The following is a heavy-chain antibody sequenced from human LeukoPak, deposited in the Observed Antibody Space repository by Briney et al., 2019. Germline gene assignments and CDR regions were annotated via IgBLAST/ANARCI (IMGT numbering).Heavy chain of an antibody. J-gene: IGHJ3*02. CDR1: GGTFSSYA. Sequence: ASVKVSCKASGGTFSSYAISWVRQAPGQGLEWMGGIIPVFGTANYAQKFQGRVTITAAESTSTAYMELSSLRSEDTAVYYCAISSTIALDAFDIWGQGTMVTVSS. CDR2: IIPVFGTA. D-gene: IGHD2-2*01. V-gene: IGHV1-69*01. CDR3: AISSTIALDAFDI.